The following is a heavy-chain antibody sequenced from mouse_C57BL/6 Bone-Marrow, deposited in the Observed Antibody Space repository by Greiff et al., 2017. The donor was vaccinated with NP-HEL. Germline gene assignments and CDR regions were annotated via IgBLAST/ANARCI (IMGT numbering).Heavy chain of an antibody. D-gene: IGHD1-1*01. Sequence: EVQLVESGGDLVKPGGSLKLSCAASGFTFSSYGMSWVRQTPDKRLEWVATISSGGSYTYYPDSVKGRFTISRDNAKNTLYLQMSSLKSEDTAMYYCARQGCPLILRKVYFDYWGQGTTLTVSS. CDR2: ISSGGSYT. CDR3: ARQGCPLILRKVYFDY. CDR1: GFTFSSYG. J-gene: IGHJ2*01. V-gene: IGHV5-6*01.